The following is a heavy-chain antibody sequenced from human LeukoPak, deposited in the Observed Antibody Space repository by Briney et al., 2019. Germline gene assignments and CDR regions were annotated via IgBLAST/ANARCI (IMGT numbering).Heavy chain of an antibody. J-gene: IGHJ4*02. CDR3: AKHLPGYSSSWPLF. D-gene: IGHD6-13*01. CDR2: ISSSSSYI. V-gene: IGHV3-21*04. CDR1: GFTFSSYS. Sequence: GGSLRLSCAASGFTFSSYSMNWVRQAPGKGLEWVSSISSSSSYIYYADSVKGRFTISRDNAKSSLYLQMNSLRAEDTAVYYCAKHLPGYSSSWPLFGGQGTLVTVSS.